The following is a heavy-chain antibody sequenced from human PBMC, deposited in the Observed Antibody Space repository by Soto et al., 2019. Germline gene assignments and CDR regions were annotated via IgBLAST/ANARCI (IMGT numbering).Heavy chain of an antibody. CDR1: GFTFSSYG. CDR3: ARDLDYYGPGSPDY. V-gene: IGHV3-33*01. CDR2: IWYDGSNK. D-gene: IGHD3-10*01. J-gene: IGHJ4*02. Sequence: QVQLVESGGGVVQPGRSLRLSCAASGFTFSSYGMHWVRQAPGKGLEWVAVIWYDGSNKYYADSVKGRFTISRDNSKNTLYLQMNSLRAEDTAVYYCARDLDYYGPGSPDYWGQGTLVTVSS.